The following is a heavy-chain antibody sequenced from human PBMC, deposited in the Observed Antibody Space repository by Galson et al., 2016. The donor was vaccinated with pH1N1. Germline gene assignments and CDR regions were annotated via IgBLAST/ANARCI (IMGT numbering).Heavy chain of an antibody. V-gene: IGHV1-2*02. CDR3: ERILRTLVFDY. J-gene: IGHJ4*02. CDR1: GYNFNVYY. D-gene: IGHD3-9*01. CDR2: IDPNSGTT. Sequence: SVKVSCKASGYNFNVYYMHWVRQAPGQGLQWMGWIDPNSGTTYYAQKFQGRVTMTRDTSISTAYMELSRLTSDDTALYYCERILRTLVFDYWGQGTLVTVSS.